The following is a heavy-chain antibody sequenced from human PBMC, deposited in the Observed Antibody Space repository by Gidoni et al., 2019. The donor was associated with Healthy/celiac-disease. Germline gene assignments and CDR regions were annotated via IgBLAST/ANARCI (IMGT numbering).Heavy chain of an antibody. CDR2: IYYSGST. J-gene: IGHJ5*02. V-gene: IGHV4-39*01. CDR3: ARLVCGGGSCYSSAVLDNWFDP. CDR1: GGSISSSSYY. D-gene: IGHD2-15*01. Sequence: QLQLQESGPGLVKPSETLSLTCTVSGGSISSSSYYWGWIRQPPGKGLEWIGSIYYSGSTYYNPSLKSRVTISVDTSKNQFSLKLSSVTAADTAVYYCARLVCGGGSCYSSAVLDNWFDPWGQGTLVTVSS.